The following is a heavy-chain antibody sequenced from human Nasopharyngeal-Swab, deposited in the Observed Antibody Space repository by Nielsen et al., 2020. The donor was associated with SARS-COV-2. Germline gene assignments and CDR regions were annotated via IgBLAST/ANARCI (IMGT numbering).Heavy chain of an antibody. D-gene: IGHD6-13*01. CDR1: GFPFSHYF. V-gene: IGHV1-46*01. CDR2: ITPSGGAT. Sequence: PSVKVSCKASGFPFSHYFMHWVRQAPGQGLEWMGVITPSGGATNYARKFRGRVTMTRDPSTSTVYLDLSSLKSEDTAVYFCASEPGGMAAPGKHFDPWGQGTLVTVSS. J-gene: IGHJ5*02. CDR3: ASEPGGMAAPGKHFDP.